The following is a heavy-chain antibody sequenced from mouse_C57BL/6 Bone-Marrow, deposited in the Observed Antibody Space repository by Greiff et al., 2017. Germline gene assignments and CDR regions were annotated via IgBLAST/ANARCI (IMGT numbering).Heavy chain of an antibody. CDR2: IDPENGDT. V-gene: IGHV14-4*01. CDR3: TTDDYAYSYAMDY. CDR1: GFNITDDD. J-gene: IGHJ4*01. D-gene: IGHD2-4*01. Sequence: VQLKQSGAELVRPGASVKLSCTASGFNITDDDMHWVKQTPEQGLEWIGWIDPENGDTEYASKFQGKATITADTSSNTAYLQLSSLTSEDTAVYYCTTDDYAYSYAMDYWGQGTAVTVSS.